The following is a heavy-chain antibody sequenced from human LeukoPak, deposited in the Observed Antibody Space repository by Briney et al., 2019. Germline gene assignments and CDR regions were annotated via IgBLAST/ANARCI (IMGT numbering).Heavy chain of an antibody. CDR3: AKDSGIEMATALLDY. J-gene: IGHJ4*02. CDR2: IWYDGSNK. D-gene: IGHD5-24*01. V-gene: IGHV3-33*06. Sequence: GGSLRLSCAASGFTFSSYGMHWVRQAPGKGLEWVAVIWYDGSNKYYADSVKGRFTISRDNSKNTLYLQMNSLRAEDTAVYYCAKDSGIEMATALLDYWGQGTLVTVSS. CDR1: GFTFSSYG.